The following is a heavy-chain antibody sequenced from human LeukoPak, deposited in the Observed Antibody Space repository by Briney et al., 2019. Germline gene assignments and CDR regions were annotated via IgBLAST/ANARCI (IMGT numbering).Heavy chain of an antibody. J-gene: IGHJ4*02. D-gene: IGHD5-18*01. Sequence: ASVKVSCKVSGYTLTELSMHWVRQAPGKGLEWMGGFDPEDGETIYAQKFQGRVTMTTDTFTSTAYMELRSLRSDDTAVYYCASHEIQLWSPTLDYWGQGTLVTVSS. CDR3: ASHEIQLWSPTLDY. V-gene: IGHV1-24*01. CDR1: GYTLTELS. CDR2: FDPEDGET.